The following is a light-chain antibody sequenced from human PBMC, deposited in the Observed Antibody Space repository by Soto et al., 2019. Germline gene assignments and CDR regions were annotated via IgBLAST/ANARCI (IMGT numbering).Light chain of an antibody. CDR2: GAS. CDR3: QQYNNWPQT. Sequence: EIVMTQSPATLSVSPGERATLSCGASQSVSSNLAWYQQRPGQAPRLLIYGASTRATAFPARFSGSGSGTEFTLTISSLQSEDFAVYYCQQYNNWPQTFGPGTKVDIK. CDR1: QSVSSN. J-gene: IGKJ3*01. V-gene: IGKV3-15*01.